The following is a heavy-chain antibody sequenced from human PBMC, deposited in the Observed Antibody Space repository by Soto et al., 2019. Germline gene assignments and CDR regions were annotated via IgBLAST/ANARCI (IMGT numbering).Heavy chain of an antibody. J-gene: IGHJ4*02. D-gene: IGHD3-22*01. V-gene: IGHV1-69*14. CDR2: IIPICGTA. CDR3: ASHYDSSGYYYRGLDY. Sequence: QVQLVQSGAEVKKPGSSVKVSCKASGGTFSSYAISWVRQAPGQGLEWMGGIIPICGTADYAQKFQGRVTITADKSTTTGNMGLSSLGSEDTAVYYCASHYDSSGYYYRGLDYWGQGTLVTVSS. CDR1: GGTFSSYA.